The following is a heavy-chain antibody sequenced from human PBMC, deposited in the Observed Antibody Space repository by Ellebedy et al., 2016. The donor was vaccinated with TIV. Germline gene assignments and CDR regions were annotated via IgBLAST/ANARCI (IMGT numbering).Heavy chain of an antibody. J-gene: IGHJ1*01. D-gene: IGHD1-26*01. Sequence: GGSLRLXCAASGFTFSGYPLHWVRQAPGKGLDWVAVISADGNKKHYADSVEGRFTTPRDNSKNTLFLQMNSLRAEDTAVYYCAREGDRGYFQHWGQGVLVTVSS. CDR2: ISADGNKK. CDR3: AREGDRGYFQH. CDR1: GFTFSGYP. V-gene: IGHV3-30-3*01.